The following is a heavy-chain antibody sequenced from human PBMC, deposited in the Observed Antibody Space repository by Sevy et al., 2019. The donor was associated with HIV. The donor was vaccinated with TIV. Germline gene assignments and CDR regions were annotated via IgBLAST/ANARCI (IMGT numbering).Heavy chain of an antibody. CDR2: FDPEDHET. CDR3: ATSKDYYENSGDPFDY. D-gene: IGHD3-22*01. Sequence: DAVKVSCKVSGYTLTELSMHWVRQVPRKGLEWTGSFDPEDHETIYAQKFQGRVTMNEDTSTDIAYMELSRLRSEDTAVYYCATSKDYYENSGDPFDYWGQGTLVTVSS. CDR1: GYTLTELS. J-gene: IGHJ4*02. V-gene: IGHV1-24*01.